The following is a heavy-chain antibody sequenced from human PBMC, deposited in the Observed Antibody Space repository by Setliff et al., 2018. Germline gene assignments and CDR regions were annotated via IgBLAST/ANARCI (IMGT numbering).Heavy chain of an antibody. CDR1: GFSSSDNY. Sequence: PGGSLRLSCAASGFSSSDNYMSWIRQAPGKGLEWVAYISSSGISIDYADSVKGRFIISRDNAKNSLSLQMNSLRVEDTAVYYCVRDVAGGSHATYFDYWGQGTLVTVSS. V-gene: IGHV3-11*04. CDR2: ISSSGISI. D-gene: IGHD1-26*01. CDR3: VRDVAGGSHATYFDY. J-gene: IGHJ4*02.